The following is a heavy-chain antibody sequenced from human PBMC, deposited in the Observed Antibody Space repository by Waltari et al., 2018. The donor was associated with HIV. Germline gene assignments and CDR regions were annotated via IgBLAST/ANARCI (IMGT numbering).Heavy chain of an antibody. CDR1: GFYFSNFA. V-gene: IGHV3-23*03. CDR2: VNTGGYNT. J-gene: IGHJ3*01. CDR3: AKVKTTVTTDPFHV. D-gene: IGHD4-17*01. Sequence: EVQLLESGGGLAQPGGSLRLSCAASGFYFSNFAMAWVRRSPGKGLGWVAVVNTGGYNTYYSASVKGRFTISRDNLGHTVSLQMDRLRGDDTGVYYCAKVKTTVTTDPFHVWGHGTQVTVSS.